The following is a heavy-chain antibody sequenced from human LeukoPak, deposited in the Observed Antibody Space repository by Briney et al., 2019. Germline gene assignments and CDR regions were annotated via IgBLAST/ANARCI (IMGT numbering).Heavy chain of an antibody. Sequence: KAGGSLRLSCAASGFTFSSYSMNWVRQAPGKGLEWVSSISSSSSYIYYADSVKGRFTISRDNAKNSLYLQMNSLRAEDTAVYYCARGRTSSASCYTSWGQGTLVTVSS. V-gene: IGHV3-21*01. CDR3: ARGRTSSASCYTS. D-gene: IGHD2-2*02. CDR1: GFTFSSYS. J-gene: IGHJ4*02. CDR2: ISSSSSYI.